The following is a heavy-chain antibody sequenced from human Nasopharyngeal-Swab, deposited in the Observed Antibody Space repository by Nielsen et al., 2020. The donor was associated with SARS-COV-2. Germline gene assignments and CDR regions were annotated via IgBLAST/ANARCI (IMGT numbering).Heavy chain of an antibody. Sequence: GALRLSCAASGFTFSSYGMNWVRQAPGKGLEWVSSISSSSTYIYYADSVKGRFTISRDNAKNSLYLQMNSLRVEDTAVYYCARVGGLRFLEWLLSDDYWGQGTLVTVSS. J-gene: IGHJ4*02. D-gene: IGHD3-3*01. CDR3: ARVGGLRFLEWLLSDDY. V-gene: IGHV3-21*01. CDR2: ISSSSTYI. CDR1: GFTFSSYG.